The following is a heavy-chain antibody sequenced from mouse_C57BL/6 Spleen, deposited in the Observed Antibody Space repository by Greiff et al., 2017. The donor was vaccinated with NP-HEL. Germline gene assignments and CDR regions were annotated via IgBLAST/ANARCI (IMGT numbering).Heavy chain of an antibody. CDR3: ARDHGSSGHYFDY. V-gene: IGHV1-64*01. D-gene: IGHD1-1*01. CDR2: IHPNSGST. CDR1: GYTFTSYW. J-gene: IGHJ2*01. Sequence: QVQLKQPGAELVKPGASVKLSCKASGYTFTSYWMHWVKQRPGQGLEWIGMIHPNSGSTNYNAKFKSKATLTVDKSSSTAYMQLSSLTSEDSAVYYCARDHGSSGHYFDYWGQGTTLTVSS.